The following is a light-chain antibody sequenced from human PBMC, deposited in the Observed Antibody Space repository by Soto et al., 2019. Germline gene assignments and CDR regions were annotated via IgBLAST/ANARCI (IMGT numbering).Light chain of an antibody. Sequence: EIVLTQSPGTLSLSPGERVTLSCRASQSVNSSYLAWYQHTPGQAPMRLIYGASTRATGIPDRFSGSGSGTDFTLTISRLEPGDLAVYYCQQYGNSPQTFGQGTKVDIK. J-gene: IGKJ1*01. CDR3: QQYGNSPQT. CDR2: GAS. V-gene: IGKV3-20*01. CDR1: QSVNSSY.